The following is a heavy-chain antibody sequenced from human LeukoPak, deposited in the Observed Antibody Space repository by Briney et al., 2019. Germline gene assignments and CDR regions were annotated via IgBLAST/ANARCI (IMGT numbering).Heavy chain of an antibody. CDR2: ISSDSNTI. CDR1: GFTFISYN. V-gene: IGHV3-48*01. CDR3: AKVAHYYGSGSYYEYYFDY. J-gene: IGHJ4*02. D-gene: IGHD3-10*01. Sequence: SGGSLRLSCAASGFTFISYNMNWVRQAPGKGLEWVSYISSDSNTIFYADSVKGRFTISRDNAKNLLYLQMDSLRAEDMAVYYCAKVAHYYGSGSYYEYYFDYWGQGTLVTVSS.